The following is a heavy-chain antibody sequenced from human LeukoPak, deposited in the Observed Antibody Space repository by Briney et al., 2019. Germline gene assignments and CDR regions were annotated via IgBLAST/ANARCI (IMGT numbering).Heavy chain of an antibody. V-gene: IGHV1-58*01. J-gene: IGHJ3*01. CDR3: AAEGRPTVVTFRKGAVDL. CDR2: IVVGSGNT. CDR1: GFTFTSSA. D-gene: IGHD4-23*01. Sequence: SVKVSFKASGFTFTSSAVQWARQARGQRLEWIGWIVVGSGNTNYAQKFQERVTITRDMSTSTVYMELSSLRSEDTAVYYCAAEGRPTVVTFRKGAVDLWGQGTMVTVSS.